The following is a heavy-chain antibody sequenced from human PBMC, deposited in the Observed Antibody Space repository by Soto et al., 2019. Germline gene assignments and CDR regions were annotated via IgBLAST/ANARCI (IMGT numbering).Heavy chain of an antibody. D-gene: IGHD5-18*01. V-gene: IGHV3-7*01. Sequence: PXGSLRLSCTASGFTFSRYWMNWVRQAAGKGLEWVANIKQDGTEKNYVDSVKGRFTISRDNARKSLYLQMDSLRAEDTAVYFCARGDTPMITGMDSFDIWGQGTMVTV. J-gene: IGHJ3*02. CDR1: GFTFSRYW. CDR3: ARGDTPMITGMDSFDI. CDR2: IKQDGTEK.